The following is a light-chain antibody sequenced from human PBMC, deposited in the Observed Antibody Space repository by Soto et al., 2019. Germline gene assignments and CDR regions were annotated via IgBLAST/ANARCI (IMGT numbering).Light chain of an antibody. CDR1: QSISSY. Sequence: DIQMTQSPSSLSASVGDRVTITCRASQSISSYLNWYQQKPGKAPKLLIYGVSSLQSGVPSRFSGSGSGTDFTLTISSLQPEDFATYYCQQSSSFGQGTRLEIK. J-gene: IGKJ5*01. CDR2: GVS. CDR3: QQSSS. V-gene: IGKV1-39*01.